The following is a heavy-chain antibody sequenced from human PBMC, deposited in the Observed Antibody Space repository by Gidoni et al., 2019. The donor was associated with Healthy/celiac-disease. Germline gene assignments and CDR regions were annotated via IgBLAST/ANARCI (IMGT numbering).Heavy chain of an antibody. J-gene: IGHJ5*02. V-gene: IGHV1-69*01. CDR2: IIPIFGTA. Sequence: QVQLVQSGAEVKKPGSSVKVSCKASGGTFSSYAISWVRQAPGQGLEWMGGIIPIFGTANYAQKFQGRVTITADESTSTAYMELRSLRSEDTAVYYCARDLKDSSSSGGLWFDPWGQGTLVTVSS. CDR3: ARDLKDSSSSGGLWFDP. CDR1: GGTFSSYA. D-gene: IGHD6-6*01.